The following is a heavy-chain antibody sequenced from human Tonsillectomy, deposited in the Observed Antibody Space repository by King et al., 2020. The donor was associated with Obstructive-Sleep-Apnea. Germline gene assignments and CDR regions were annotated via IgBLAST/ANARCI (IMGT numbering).Heavy chain of an antibody. CDR1: GFTFSSYA. Sequence: QLVQSGGGLVQPGGSLRLSCAASGFTFSSYAMSWVRQAPGKGLEWVSAISGSGGSTYYADSVKGRFTISRDNSKNTLYLQMNSLRAEDTAVYYCAKDGAGQWLVLGCLDAFDIWGQGTMVTVSS. CDR2: ISGSGGST. D-gene: IGHD6-19*01. V-gene: IGHV3-23*04. J-gene: IGHJ3*02. CDR3: AKDGAGQWLVLGCLDAFDI.